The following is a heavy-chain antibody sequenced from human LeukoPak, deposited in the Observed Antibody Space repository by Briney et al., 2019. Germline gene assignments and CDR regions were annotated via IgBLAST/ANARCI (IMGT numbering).Heavy chain of an antibody. D-gene: IGHD6-13*01. Sequence: ASVKVSCKASGYTFTGYYMHWVRQAPGQGLEWMGWINPNSGGTNYAQKFQGRVTMTRDTSISTAYMELSRLRSDDTAVYYCARDSGQQLVTGWFDPWGQGTLVTVSS. J-gene: IGHJ5*02. CDR3: ARDSGQQLVTGWFDP. CDR1: GYTFTGYY. CDR2: INPNSGGT. V-gene: IGHV1-2*02.